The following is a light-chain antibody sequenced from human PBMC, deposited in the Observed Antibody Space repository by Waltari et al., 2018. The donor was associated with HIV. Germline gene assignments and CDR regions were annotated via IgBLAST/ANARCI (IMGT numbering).Light chain of an antibody. CDR1: SSDVGGYNY. V-gene: IGLV2-14*01. CDR2: EVS. Sequence: QSALTQPASVSGSPGQSINISCTGTSSDVGGYNYVSWYQQHPGKAPKLMIYEVSNRPSWISNRFSGSKSGNTASLTISGLQAEDEADYYCSSYRSSSSQVFGTGTKVTVL. J-gene: IGLJ1*01. CDR3: SSYRSSSSQV.